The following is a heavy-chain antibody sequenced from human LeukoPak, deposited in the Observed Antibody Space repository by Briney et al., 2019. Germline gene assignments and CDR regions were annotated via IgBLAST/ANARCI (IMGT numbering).Heavy chain of an antibody. CDR1: GGSISSSNW. J-gene: IGHJ3*02. D-gene: IGHD2-2*01. CDR3: ARLRGYCSSTSCSVAFDI. Sequence: PSETLSLTCAVSGGSISSSNWWSWVRQPPGKGLEWIGEIYHSGSTNYNPSLKSRVTISVDKSKNQFSLKLSSVTAADTAVYYCARLRGYCSSTSCSVAFDIWGQGTMVTVSS. V-gene: IGHV4-4*02. CDR2: IYHSGST.